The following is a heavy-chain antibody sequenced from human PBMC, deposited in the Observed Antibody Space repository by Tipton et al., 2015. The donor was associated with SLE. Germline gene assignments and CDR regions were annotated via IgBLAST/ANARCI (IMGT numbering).Heavy chain of an antibody. V-gene: IGHV4-59*11. D-gene: IGHD6-13*01. J-gene: IGHJ2*01. CDR1: GGSISSHY. Sequence: TLSLTCAVSGGSISSHYWSWIRQPPGKGLEWIGTIYYSGTTYYNPSLKSRVTISVDTSKNQFSLKLSSVTAADTAVYYCARDPGIAAAEGWYFDLWGRGTLVTVSS. CDR3: ARDPGIAAAEGWYFDL. CDR2: IYYSGTT.